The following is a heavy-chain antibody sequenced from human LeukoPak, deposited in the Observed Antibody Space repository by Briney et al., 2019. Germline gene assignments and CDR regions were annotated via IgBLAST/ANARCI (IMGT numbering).Heavy chain of an antibody. CDR1: GFTFSTYG. J-gene: IGHJ6*04. CDR2: IRYGGSYK. V-gene: IGHV3-30*02. Sequence: GGSLRLSCAASGFTFSTYGMQWVRQAPGKGLEWVAFIRYGGSYKYYADSVKGRFSISRDNAKNSLYLQMNSLRAEDTAVYYCAELGITMIGGVWGKGTTVTISS. D-gene: IGHD3-10*02. CDR3: AELGITMIGGV.